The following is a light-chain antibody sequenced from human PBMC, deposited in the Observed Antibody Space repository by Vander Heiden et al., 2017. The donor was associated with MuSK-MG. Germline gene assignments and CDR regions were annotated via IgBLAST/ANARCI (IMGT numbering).Light chain of an antibody. V-gene: IGKV3-20*01. CDR1: QSVSSDY. CDR2: GAS. CDR3: QQDGSSPT. J-gene: IGKJ2*01. Sequence: EIALTQYPVTLSLSPWATATLSVRASQSVSSDYLAWYQQKPGQAHRLLIYGASSRATGIPDRFSGSGSGTDFTPTISRLEHEDFAVYYCQQDGSSPTFGQGIKLEI.